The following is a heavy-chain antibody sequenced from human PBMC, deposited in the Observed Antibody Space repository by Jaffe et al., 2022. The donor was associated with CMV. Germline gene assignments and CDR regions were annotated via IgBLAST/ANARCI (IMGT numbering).Heavy chain of an antibody. CDR3: AREGGGYGSGSVGYYYGMDV. D-gene: IGHD3-10*01. J-gene: IGHJ6*02. Sequence: QVQLQESGPGLVKPSQTLSLTCTVSGGSISSGGYYWSWIRQHPGKGLEWIGYIYYSGSTYYNPSLKSRVTISVDTSKNQFSLKLSSVTAADTAVYYCAREGGGYGSGSVGYYYGMDVWGQGTTVTVSS. CDR1: GGSISSGGYY. CDR2: IYYSGST. V-gene: IGHV4-31*03.